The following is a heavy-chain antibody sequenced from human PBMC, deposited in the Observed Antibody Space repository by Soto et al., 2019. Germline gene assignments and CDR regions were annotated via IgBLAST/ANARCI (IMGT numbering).Heavy chain of an antibody. CDR1: GGSISSYY. J-gene: IGHJ5*02. Sequence: SETLSLTCTVSGGSISSYYWSWIRQPPGKGLEWIGYIYYSGSTNYNPSLKSRVTISVDTSKNQFSLKLSSVTAADTAVYYCARDGYGDYWFDPWGQGTLVTVSS. CDR3: ARDGYGDYWFDP. CDR2: IYYSGST. V-gene: IGHV4-59*01. D-gene: IGHD4-17*01.